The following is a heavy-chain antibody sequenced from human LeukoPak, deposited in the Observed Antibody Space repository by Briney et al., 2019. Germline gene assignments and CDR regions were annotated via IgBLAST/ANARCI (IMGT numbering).Heavy chain of an antibody. CDR3: ARGRSGSSPFDP. D-gene: IGHD1-26*01. J-gene: IGHJ5*02. V-gene: IGHV3-66*01. CDR2: IYSGGST. CDR1: GFTVSSNY. Sequence: GGSLRLSCAASGFTVSSNYMSWVRQAPGKGLEWVSVIYSGGSTYYADSVKGRFTISRDNSKNTLYLQMNSLRAEDTAVYYCARGRSGSSPFDPWGQGTLVTVSS.